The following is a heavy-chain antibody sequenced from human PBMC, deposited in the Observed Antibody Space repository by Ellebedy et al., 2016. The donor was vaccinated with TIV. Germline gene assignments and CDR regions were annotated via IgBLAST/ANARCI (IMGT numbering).Heavy chain of an antibody. Sequence: PGGSLRLSCAASGFSFSDYYMSWIRQVPGTGLEWLSYISSSGSDTNYADPVKGRFTISRDNAKNSLYLEMNSLKVEETAVYYCARGQAVAGSHFDYWGQGTLVTVSS. CDR2: ISSSGSDT. V-gene: IGHV3-11*06. CDR1: GFSFSDYY. D-gene: IGHD6-19*01. CDR3: ARGQAVAGSHFDY. J-gene: IGHJ4*02.